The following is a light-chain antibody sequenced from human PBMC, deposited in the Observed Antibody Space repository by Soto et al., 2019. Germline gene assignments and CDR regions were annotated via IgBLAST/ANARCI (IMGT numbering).Light chain of an antibody. CDR2: KAS. V-gene: IGKV1-5*03. CDR3: QQYKTYSWT. J-gene: IGKJ1*01. Sequence: DIQMAQSPSTLSASVGDRVTITCRASQSISGWLAWYQHKPGKAPKLLIYKASSLESGVPSRFSGSGSGTEFTLTISSLQPDDLATYYCQQYKTYSWTFGQGTKVEIK. CDR1: QSISGW.